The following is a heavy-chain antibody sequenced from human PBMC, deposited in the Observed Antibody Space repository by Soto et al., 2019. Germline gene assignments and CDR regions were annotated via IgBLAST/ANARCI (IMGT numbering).Heavy chain of an antibody. Sequence: QLQLQESGPGLVKPSETLSLTCTVSGGSISSSSYYWGWIRQPPGKGLEWIGSIYYSGSTYYNPSLNSRVXXSXDTXKNQFSLKLSSVTAADTAVYYCARLLRHNYYGMDVWGQGTTVTVSS. CDR3: ARLLRHNYYGMDV. V-gene: IGHV4-39*01. CDR1: GGSISSSSYY. J-gene: IGHJ6*02. D-gene: IGHD5-12*01. CDR2: IYYSGST.